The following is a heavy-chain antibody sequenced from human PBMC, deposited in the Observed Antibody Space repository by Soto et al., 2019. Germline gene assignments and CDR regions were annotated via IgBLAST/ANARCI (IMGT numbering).Heavy chain of an antibody. CDR3: AREVAWQRLATWAFDI. Sequence: PSETLAVTCTVSGGSISSYYWSWIRQPAGKGLEWIGRIYTSGSTNYNPSLKSRVTMSVDTSKNQFSLKLSSVTAADTAVYYCAREVAWQRLATWAFDIWGQGTMVTVSS. D-gene: IGHD6-25*01. J-gene: IGHJ3*02. V-gene: IGHV4-4*07. CDR1: GGSISSYY. CDR2: IYTSGST.